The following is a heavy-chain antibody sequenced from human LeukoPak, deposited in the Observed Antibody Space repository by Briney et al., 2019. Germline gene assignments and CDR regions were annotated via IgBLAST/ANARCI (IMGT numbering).Heavy chain of an antibody. D-gene: IGHD4-17*01. Sequence: GGSLRLSCEASGFTFTTYSMTWVRQAPGKGLEWVSITSSGSSAIFSADALKGRFTISRDDAKNLLYLDMNSLRAEDTAVYYCARGHTAVTRHFDFWGQGTLVTVSS. V-gene: IGHV3-21*01. J-gene: IGHJ4*02. CDR3: ARGHTAVTRHFDF. CDR1: GFTFTTYS. CDR2: TSSGSSAI.